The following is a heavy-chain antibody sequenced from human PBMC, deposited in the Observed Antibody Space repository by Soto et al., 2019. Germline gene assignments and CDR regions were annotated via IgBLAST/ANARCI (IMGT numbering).Heavy chain of an antibody. CDR3: ARAPKVSGSSQTRPDL. Sequence: ASETLSLTCSIYSGSFSGYYWSWIRQPPGKGLEWIGEISQSGNTNYSPSLKSRVSISIDTSKKQFSLNLASVSAADTAVYYCARAPKVSGSSQTRPDLWGQGTLVT. CDR1: SGSFSGYY. D-gene: IGHD6-6*01. CDR2: ISQSGNT. V-gene: IGHV4-34*01. J-gene: IGHJ4*02.